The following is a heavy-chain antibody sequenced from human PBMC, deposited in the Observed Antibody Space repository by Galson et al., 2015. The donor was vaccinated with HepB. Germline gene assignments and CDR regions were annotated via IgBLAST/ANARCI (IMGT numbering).Heavy chain of an antibody. CDR1: GFTFSNAW. Sequence: SLRLSCAASGFTFSNAWMSWVRQAPGKGLEWVGRFKGKTDSGTTDYAAPVKGRFTISRDDSKNTLYLQMNSLKTEDTAVYYCSISGWYGRFDYWGQGTLVTVSS. CDR2: FKGKTDSGTT. V-gene: IGHV3-15*01. J-gene: IGHJ4*02. CDR3: SISGWYGRFDY. D-gene: IGHD6-19*01.